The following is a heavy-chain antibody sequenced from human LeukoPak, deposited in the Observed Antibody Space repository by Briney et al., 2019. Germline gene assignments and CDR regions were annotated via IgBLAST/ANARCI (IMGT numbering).Heavy chain of an antibody. CDR1: GFTFSSYA. V-gene: IGHV3-30-3*01. D-gene: IGHD5-18*01. CDR3: ARDSSLRGYSYEFDY. CDR2: ISYDGSNK. Sequence: PGRSLRLSCAASGFTFSSYAMHWVRQAPGKGLEWVAVISYDGSNKYYADSVKGRFTISGDNAKNSLYLQMNSLRAEDTAVYYCARDSSLRGYSYEFDYWGQGTLVTVSS. J-gene: IGHJ4*02.